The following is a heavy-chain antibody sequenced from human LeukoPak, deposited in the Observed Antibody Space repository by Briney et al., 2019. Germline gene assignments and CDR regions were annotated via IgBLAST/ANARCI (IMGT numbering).Heavy chain of an antibody. J-gene: IGHJ4*02. Sequence: GGSLRLSCAASGLTFSNYEMNWVRQTPGKGREWVSTISSSGSITYYADSVKGRFTVSRDNAKRSLSLQMNSLRAEDTAVYYCATGGNSLAYWGQGTLVTVPS. D-gene: IGHD1-26*01. CDR1: GLTFSNYE. V-gene: IGHV3-48*03. CDR3: ATGGNSLAY. CDR2: ISSSGSIT.